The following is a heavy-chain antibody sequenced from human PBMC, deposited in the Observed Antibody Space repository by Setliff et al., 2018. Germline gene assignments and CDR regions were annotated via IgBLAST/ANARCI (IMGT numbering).Heavy chain of an antibody. Sequence: ASVKVSCKASGYSFPTDYIHWVRQAPGQELEWMGIMHPSGVGTSGPQKFQGRVTMTTDTSTTTVYMEVASLRSDDTAVYYCVRGPGPSVVVAMPFDRWGQGTLVTVSS. J-gene: IGHJ4*02. CDR2: MHPSGVGT. CDR1: GYSFPTDY. V-gene: IGHV1-46*03. D-gene: IGHD5-12*01. CDR3: VRGPGPSVVVAMPFDR.